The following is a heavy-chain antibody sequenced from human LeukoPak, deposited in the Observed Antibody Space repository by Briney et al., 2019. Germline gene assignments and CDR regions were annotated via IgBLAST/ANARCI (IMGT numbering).Heavy chain of an antibody. V-gene: IGHV4-30-4*08. Sequence: SQTLSLTCTVSGGSISSGDYYWSWIRQPPGKGLEWIGYIYYSGSTYYNPSLKSRVTISVDTSKNQFSLKLSSVTAADTAVYYCVRDYSNPYNWFDPWGQGTLVTVSS. D-gene: IGHD4-11*01. CDR3: VRDYSNPYNWFDP. J-gene: IGHJ5*02. CDR1: GGSISSGDYY. CDR2: IYYSGST.